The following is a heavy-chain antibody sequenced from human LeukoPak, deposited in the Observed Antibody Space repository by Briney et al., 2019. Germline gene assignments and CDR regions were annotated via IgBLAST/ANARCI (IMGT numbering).Heavy chain of an antibody. J-gene: IGHJ6*03. CDR1: GGSISSSHSY. V-gene: IGHV4-39*07. D-gene: IGHD4-11*01. CDR2: IYYSGST. Sequence: SETLSLTCTVSGGSISSSHSYWGWIRQPPGKGLEWIGNIYYSGSTYYSPSLKSRVTISVDTSKNQFSLKVSSVTAADSAVYYCARWPRERNRITVTNYYYYMDVWGRGTTVTVSS. CDR3: ARWPRERNRITVTNYYYYMDV.